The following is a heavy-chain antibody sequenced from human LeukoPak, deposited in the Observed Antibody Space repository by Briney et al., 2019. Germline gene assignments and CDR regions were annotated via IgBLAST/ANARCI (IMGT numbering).Heavy chain of an antibody. V-gene: IGHV1-18*01. CDR1: GYTFTSYG. D-gene: IGHD3-22*01. J-gene: IGHJ6*02. CDR3: ARGTLTAKTYYYDSSGYPRYGMDV. CDR2: ISAYNGNT. Sequence: ASVKVSCKASGYTFTSYGISWVRQAPGQGLEWMGWISAYNGNTNYAQKLQGRVTMTTDTSTSTAYMELRSLRSDDTAVYYCARGTLTAKTYYYDSSGYPRYGMDVWGQGTTVTVSS.